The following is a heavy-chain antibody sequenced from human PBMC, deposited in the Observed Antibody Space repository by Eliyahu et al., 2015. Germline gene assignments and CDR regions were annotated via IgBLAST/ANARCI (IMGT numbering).Heavy chain of an antibody. CDR2: IYYSGGT. CDR1: GAXXSNYY. CDR3: ARWSRDCSGASCDSGWFDP. D-gene: IGHD2-15*01. Sequence: QVQLQESGPGLVKPSETLSLTCTVXGAXXSNYYWSWXRQPPGKGLEYIGYIYYSGGTNYNPSLKSRVTISVDTSKNQFFLKLTSVTAADTAVYYCARWSRDCSGASCDSGWFDPWGQGTLVTVSS. J-gene: IGHJ5*02. V-gene: IGHV4-59*08.